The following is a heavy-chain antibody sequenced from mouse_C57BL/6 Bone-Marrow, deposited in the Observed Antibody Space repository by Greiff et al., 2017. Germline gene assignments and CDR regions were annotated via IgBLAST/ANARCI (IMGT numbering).Heavy chain of an antibody. V-gene: IGHV1-69*01. D-gene: IGHD2-4*01. J-gene: IGHJ4*01. Sequence: VQLQQPEAELVMPGASVKLSCKASGYTFTSYWMHWVKQRPGQGLEWIGEIYPSDGNTNYNQKFKGKATLTVDKSSSTAYMQLSSLTSEDSVVYYCARSIYDYDERYYAMDYWGQGTSVTVSS. CDR3: ARSIYDYDERYYAMDY. CDR2: IYPSDGNT. CDR1: GYTFTSYW.